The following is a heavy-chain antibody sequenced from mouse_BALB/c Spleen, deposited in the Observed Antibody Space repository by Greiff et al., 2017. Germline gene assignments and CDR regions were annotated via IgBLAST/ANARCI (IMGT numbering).Heavy chain of an antibody. J-gene: IGHJ4*01. CDR3: ARGRVGYYAMDY. CDR1: GFTFSSYA. CDR2: ISSGGST. Sequence: EVMLVESGGGLVKPGGSLKLSCAASGFTFSSYAMSWVRQTPEKRLEWVASISSGGSTYYPDSVKGRFTISRDNARNILYLQMSSLRSEDTAMYYCARGRVGYYAMDYWGQGTSVTVSS. V-gene: IGHV5-6-5*01.